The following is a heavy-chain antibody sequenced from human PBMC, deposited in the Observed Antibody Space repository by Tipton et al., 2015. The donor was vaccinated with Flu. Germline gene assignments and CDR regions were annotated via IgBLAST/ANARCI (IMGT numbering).Heavy chain of an antibody. D-gene: IGHD1-14*01. CDR1: GFTLSNYW. J-gene: IGHJ4*02. CDR2: INQDGSQK. CDR3: VRAIYNSDNY. Sequence: SLRLSCAASGFTLSNYWMTWVRQAPGKGLEWVANINQDGSQKHYVDSVKGRFTISRDNPVNSTYMQMNSLRAEDTAVYYCVRAIYNSDNYSGQGTLVTVSS. V-gene: IGHV3-7*01.